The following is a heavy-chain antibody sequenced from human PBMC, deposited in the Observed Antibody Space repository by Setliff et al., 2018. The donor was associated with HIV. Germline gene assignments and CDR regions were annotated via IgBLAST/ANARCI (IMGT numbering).Heavy chain of an antibody. CDR3: VRDGGSYYVEGSYFDF. V-gene: IGHV3-21*01. J-gene: IGHJ4*02. D-gene: IGHD1-26*01. CDR2: ISSSSSYI. Sequence: GESLKISCAASGFIFSHYKMSWVRQAPGKGLEWVSSISSSSSYIDYADSVKGRFTISRDNAKNSVYLQMNSLRAEDTAVYYCVRDGGSYYVEGSYFDFWGQGSLVTVSS. CDR1: GFIFSHYK.